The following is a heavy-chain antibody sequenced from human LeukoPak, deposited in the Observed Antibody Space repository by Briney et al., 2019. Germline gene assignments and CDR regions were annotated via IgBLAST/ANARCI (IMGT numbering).Heavy chain of an antibody. CDR2: ISYDGSNE. CDR1: GFTFSSYA. CDR3: ARDPLAGGWYDY. V-gene: IGHV3-30*04. Sequence: GGSLRLSCAASGFTFSSYAMHWVRQAPGKGLEWVAVISYDGSNEYYADSVKGRFTISRDNSKNTLYLQMNSLRAEDTAVYYCARDPLAGGWYDYWGQGTLVTVSS. J-gene: IGHJ4*02. D-gene: IGHD6-19*01.